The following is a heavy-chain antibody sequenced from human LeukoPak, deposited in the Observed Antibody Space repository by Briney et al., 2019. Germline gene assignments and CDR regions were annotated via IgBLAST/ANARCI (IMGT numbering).Heavy chain of an antibody. D-gene: IGHD3-22*01. CDR1: GGSISSYY. J-gene: IGHJ4*02. CDR3: ARHHERSGYRAVDY. Sequence: SETLSLICTVSGGSISSYYWSWIRQPPGKGLEWIGYIYYSGSTNYNPSLKSRVTISVDTSMNQFSLKMSSVTSADTAVYYCARHHERSGYRAVDYWGQGSLVTVSS. CDR2: IYYSGST. V-gene: IGHV4-59*01.